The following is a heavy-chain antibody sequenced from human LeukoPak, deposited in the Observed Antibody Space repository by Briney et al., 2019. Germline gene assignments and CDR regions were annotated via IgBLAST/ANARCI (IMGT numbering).Heavy chain of an antibody. D-gene: IGHD6-19*01. J-gene: IGHJ4*02. Sequence: GEPLKISCKGSGYSFTSYWIGWVRQMPGKGLGWMGIIYPGDSDTRYSPSFQGQVTISADKSISTAYLQWSSLKASDTAMYYCARQVAVAGDPLDYWGQGTLVTVSS. CDR2: IYPGDSDT. CDR1: GYSFTSYW. CDR3: ARQVAVAGDPLDY. V-gene: IGHV5-51*01.